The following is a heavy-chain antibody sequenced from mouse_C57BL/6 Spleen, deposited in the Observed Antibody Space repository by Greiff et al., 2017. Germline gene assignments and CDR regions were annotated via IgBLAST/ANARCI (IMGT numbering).Heavy chain of an antibody. CDR3: ARDGLRYAMDY. CDR1: GFTFSDYG. J-gene: IGHJ4*01. CDR2: ISSGSSTI. V-gene: IGHV5-17*01. Sequence: EVQLQESGGGLVKPGGSLKLSCAASGFTFSDYGMHWVRQAPEKGLEWVAYISSGSSTIYYADTVKGRFTISRDNAKNTLFLQMTSLRSEDTAMYYCARDGLRYAMDYWGQGTSVTVSS. D-gene: IGHD1-1*01.